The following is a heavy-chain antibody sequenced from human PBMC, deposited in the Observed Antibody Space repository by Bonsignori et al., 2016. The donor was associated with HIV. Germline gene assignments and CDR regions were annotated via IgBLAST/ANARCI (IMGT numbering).Heavy chain of an antibody. CDR3: ARGPYCGGDCSLWYYYMDV. Sequence: WIRQPPGKGLEWVSSISSSSSYIYYADSVKGRFTISRDNAKNSLYLQMNSLRAEDTAVYYCARGPYCGGDCSLWYYYMDVWGKGTTVTVSS. J-gene: IGHJ6*03. D-gene: IGHD2-21*01. V-gene: IGHV3-21*01. CDR2: ISSSSSYI.